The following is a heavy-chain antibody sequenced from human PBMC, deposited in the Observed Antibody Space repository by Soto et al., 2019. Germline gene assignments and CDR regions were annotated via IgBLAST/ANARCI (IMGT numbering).Heavy chain of an antibody. CDR3: ARGYSSSWPYWYFDL. V-gene: IGHV4-59*01. J-gene: IGHJ2*01. CDR2: IYYSGST. D-gene: IGHD6-13*01. Sequence: QVQLQESGPGLVKPSETLSLTCTVSGGSISSYYWSWIRQSPGKGLEWIGCIYYSGSTNYNPSLKSRVTISVDKSKNQCSLQLSSVTAADTAVYYFARGYSSSWPYWYFDLWGRGTLVTVSS. CDR1: GGSISSYY.